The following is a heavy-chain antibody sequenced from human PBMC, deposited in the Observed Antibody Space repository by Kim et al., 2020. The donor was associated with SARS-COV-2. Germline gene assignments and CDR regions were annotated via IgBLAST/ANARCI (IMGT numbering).Heavy chain of an antibody. Sequence: ASVKVSCKASGYTFTSYGISWVRQAPGQGLEWMGWISAYNGNTNYAQKLQGRVTMTTDTSTSTAYMELRSLRSDDTAVYYCARGGSRVTMIVVVMADAFDILGQGTMVTVSS. V-gene: IGHV1-18*01. CDR1: GYTFTSYG. CDR2: ISAYNGNT. D-gene: IGHD3-22*01. J-gene: IGHJ3*02. CDR3: ARGGSRVTMIVVVMADAFDI.